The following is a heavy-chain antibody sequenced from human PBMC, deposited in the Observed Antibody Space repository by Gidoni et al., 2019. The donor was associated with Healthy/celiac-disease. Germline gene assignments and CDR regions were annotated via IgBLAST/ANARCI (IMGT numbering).Heavy chain of an antibody. CDR3: AGTGVFRDYYYYGMDV. Sequence: VQLVASGGGLVQPGGSLRPSCPASGFTFGNYWMHWVRQAPGRGLVWVSRINSDGSRTSYADSVKGRFTICRENAKNTLYLQMNSMRAEDTAVYYGAGTGVFRDYYYYGMDVWGQGTTVTVSS. V-gene: IGHV3-74*01. CDR2: INSDGSRT. CDR1: GFTFGNYW. J-gene: IGHJ6*02. D-gene: IGHD3-10*01.